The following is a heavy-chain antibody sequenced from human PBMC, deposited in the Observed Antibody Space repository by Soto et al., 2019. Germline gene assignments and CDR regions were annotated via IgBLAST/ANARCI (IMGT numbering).Heavy chain of an antibody. V-gene: IGHV1-69*13. Sequence: SVKVSCKASGCTFSSYAISWVRQAPGQGLEWMGGIIPIFGTANYAQKFQGRVTITADASTSTAYMELNSLRSDDTAVYYCGRGQPEYSGFYYWGQGTLVTVSS. J-gene: IGHJ4*02. CDR3: GRGQPEYSGFYY. CDR2: IIPIFGTA. CDR1: GCTFSSYA. D-gene: IGHD6-6*01.